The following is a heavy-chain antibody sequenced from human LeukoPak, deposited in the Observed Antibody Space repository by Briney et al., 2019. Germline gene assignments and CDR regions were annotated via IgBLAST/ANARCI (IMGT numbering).Heavy chain of an antibody. CDR1: GFTFDEYA. Sequence: GVSLTLSCAASGFTFDEYAMHWVRQSPGKGLEWVSGISWNSGSIGYADSVKGRFTIFRDNAKNALYLQMNSLRADEAALYYWAKDTHAGSLVLTGYLLVGYFDIWGRGTLVTVSS. CDR2: ISWNSGSI. D-gene: IGHD3-9*01. CDR3: AKDTHAGSLVLTGYLLVGYFDI. J-gene: IGHJ2*01. V-gene: IGHV3-9*01.